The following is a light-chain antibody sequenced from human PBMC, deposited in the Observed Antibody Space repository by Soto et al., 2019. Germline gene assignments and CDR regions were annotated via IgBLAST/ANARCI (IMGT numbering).Light chain of an antibody. J-gene: IGKJ1*01. CDR3: QQGYSAPRT. V-gene: IGKV1-39*01. Sequence: DIQMTQSPSSLSASVGDRVTITCRASQSISNYLNWYQQKPGKAPKLLMYAASSLQSGVPSRFSGSGSGTDVTITISSLQPEDFATYYCQQGYSAPRTFGQGTKVEIK. CDR2: AAS. CDR1: QSISNY.